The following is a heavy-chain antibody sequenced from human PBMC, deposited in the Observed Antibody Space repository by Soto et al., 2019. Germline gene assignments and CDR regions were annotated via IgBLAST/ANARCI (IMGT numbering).Heavy chain of an antibody. D-gene: IGHD1-1*01. J-gene: IGHJ4*02. CDR3: ATLERGQLKTFDY. V-gene: IGHV4-4*02. CDR2: IYHSGST. CDR1: GGSISSSNW. Sequence: QVQLQESGPGLVKPSGTLSLTCAVSGGSISSSNWWNWVRQPPEKGLEWVGEIYHSGSTSYNPSLKSRVTISVDKSKNQFSLKLKSVTAADTAVYYCATLERGQLKTFDYWAQGTLVTVSS.